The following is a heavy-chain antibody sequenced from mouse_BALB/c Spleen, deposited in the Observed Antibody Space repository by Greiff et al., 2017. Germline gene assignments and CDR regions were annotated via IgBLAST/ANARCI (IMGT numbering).Heavy chain of an antibody. CDR2: IYPGDGDT. Sequence: VQLQQSGAELARPGASVKLSCKASGYTFTSYWMQWVKQRPGQGLEWIGAIYPGDGDTRYTQKFKGKATLTADKSSSTAYMQLSSLASEDSAVYYCAREGGRIYYDYDNAMDYWGQGTSVTVSS. J-gene: IGHJ4*01. D-gene: IGHD2-4*01. V-gene: IGHV1-87*01. CDR1: GYTFTSYW. CDR3: AREGGRIYYDYDNAMDY.